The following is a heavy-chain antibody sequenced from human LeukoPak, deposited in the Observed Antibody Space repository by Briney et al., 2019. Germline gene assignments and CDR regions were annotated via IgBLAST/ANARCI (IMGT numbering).Heavy chain of an antibody. CDR1: GINFNTYA. D-gene: IGHD5-12*01. V-gene: IGHV3-43*02. J-gene: IGHJ5*02. CDR2: ISGDGDRT. CDR3: AKDRGYEVVFDP. Sequence: GGSLRLSCAASGINFNTYAMHWVRQAPGKGLEWVSLISGDGDRTSYADSVKGRFTISRDNDKNSLYLQMNSLRIEDTALYYCAKDRGYEVVFDPWGQGTLVAVSS.